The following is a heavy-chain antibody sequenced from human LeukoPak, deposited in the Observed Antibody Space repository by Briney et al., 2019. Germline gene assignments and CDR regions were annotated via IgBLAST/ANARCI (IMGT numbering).Heavy chain of an antibody. CDR1: GGSISSYY. CDR3: ALENYGMDV. Sequence: SGTLSLTCTVSGGSISSYYWSWIRQPPGKGLEWIGYIYYSGSTNYNPSLKSRVTISVDTSKNQFSLKLSSVTAADTAVYYCALENYGMDVWGQGTTVTVSS. CDR2: IYYSGST. V-gene: IGHV4-59*12. J-gene: IGHJ6*02.